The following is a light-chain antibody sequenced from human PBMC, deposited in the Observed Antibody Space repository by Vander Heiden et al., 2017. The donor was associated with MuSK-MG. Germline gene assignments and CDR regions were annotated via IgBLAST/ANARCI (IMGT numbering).Light chain of an antibody. CDR1: SSDVGTYDF. V-gene: IGLV2-14*03. CDR2: DVH. Sequence: QSALTQPASVSGSPGQSITISCTGTSSDVGTYDFVSWYQQHPDKAPQLMVFDVHDRPSGVSDRFSGSKSGYTASLTISGLQAEDEAHDFCSSYTTSGTVVFGGGTKLTVL. CDR3: SSYTTSGTVV. J-gene: IGLJ2*01.